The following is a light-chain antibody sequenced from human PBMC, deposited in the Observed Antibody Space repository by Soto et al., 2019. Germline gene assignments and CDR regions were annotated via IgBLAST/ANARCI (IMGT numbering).Light chain of an antibody. Sequence: QSVLTQPPSASGSPGQSVTISCTGTLSDVGGCNCVSWYQQHPGKAPKLMIYDVSKRPSGVPDRFSGSKSGNTASLTVSGLQAEDEANYYCSSYAGSNVLFGGGTKLTVL. J-gene: IGLJ2*01. CDR1: LSDVGGCNC. CDR3: SSYAGSNVL. V-gene: IGLV2-8*01. CDR2: DVS.